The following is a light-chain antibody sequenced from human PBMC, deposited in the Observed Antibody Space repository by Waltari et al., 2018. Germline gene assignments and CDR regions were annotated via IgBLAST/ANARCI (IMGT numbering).Light chain of an antibody. Sequence: AIRITQSPSSLSASPGDRVTITCRGSQGISSYLAWYQQKPGKAPKVLIYAASTLQSGVPSRFSGSGSGTDFTLTISCLQSEDFAIYYCQQYYSNPATFGQGTKVEIK. CDR2: AAS. CDR3: QQYYSNPAT. V-gene: IGKV1-8*01. CDR1: QGISSY. J-gene: IGKJ1*01.